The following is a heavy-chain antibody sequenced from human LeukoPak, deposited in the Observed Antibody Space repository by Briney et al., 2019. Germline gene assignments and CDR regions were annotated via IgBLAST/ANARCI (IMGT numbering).Heavy chain of an antibody. D-gene: IGHD3-9*01. CDR2: IYHSGNT. Sequence: SGTLSLTCAVSGGSISSGSWWSWVRQPPGKGLEWIGEIYHSGNTNYNPSLKSRVTISVDWSENHFSLKLSSVTAADTAVYYCAREGDYDILTGYYFIDSWGQGTLVTVSS. CDR1: GGSISSGSW. J-gene: IGHJ4*02. CDR3: AREGDYDILTGYYFIDS. V-gene: IGHV4-4*02.